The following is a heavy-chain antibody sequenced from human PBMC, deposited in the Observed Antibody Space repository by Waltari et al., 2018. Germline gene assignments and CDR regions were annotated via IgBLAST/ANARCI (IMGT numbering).Heavy chain of an antibody. CDR2: ISGSAERT. CDR1: GFTFSSYA. J-gene: IGHJ5*02. D-gene: IGHD6-13*01. CDR3: ARDPSPAGT. V-gene: IGHV3-23*01. Sequence: EVQLLESGGGFVLRGGSLRLSCAASGFTFSSYALGWVRQAPGKGLEWVSAISGSAERTYYADSVKGRFTISRDNSKNTLYLQMNSLTAEDTAVYYCARDPSPAGTWGQGTLVTVSS.